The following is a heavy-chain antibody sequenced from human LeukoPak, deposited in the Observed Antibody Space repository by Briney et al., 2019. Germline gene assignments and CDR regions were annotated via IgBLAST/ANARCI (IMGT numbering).Heavy chain of an antibody. CDR1: GITLSNYG. Sequence: GGSLRLSCAASGITLSNYGMSWVRQAPGKGLEWVAGISDSGGRTKYADSVKGRFTISRDNAKNTLYLQMNSLRAEDTAVYFCAKRGVVIRVILVGFHKEAYYFDSWGQGALVTVSS. D-gene: IGHD3-22*01. CDR2: ISDSGGRT. J-gene: IGHJ4*02. V-gene: IGHV3-23*01. CDR3: AKRGVVIRVILVGFHKEAYYFDS.